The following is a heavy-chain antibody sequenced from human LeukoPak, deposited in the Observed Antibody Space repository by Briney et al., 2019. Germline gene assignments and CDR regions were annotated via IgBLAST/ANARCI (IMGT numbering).Heavy chain of an antibody. CDR3: ARAASSIAARVYFQH. CDR1: GFTFSSYW. Sequence: PGGSLRLSCAASGFTFSSYWLSWVRQAPGKGLEWVANIKQDGSEKYYVDSVKGRFTISRDNAKNSLYLQMNSLRAEDTAVYYCARAASSIAARVYFQHWGQGTLVTVSS. J-gene: IGHJ1*01. CDR2: IKQDGSEK. D-gene: IGHD6-6*01. V-gene: IGHV3-7*01.